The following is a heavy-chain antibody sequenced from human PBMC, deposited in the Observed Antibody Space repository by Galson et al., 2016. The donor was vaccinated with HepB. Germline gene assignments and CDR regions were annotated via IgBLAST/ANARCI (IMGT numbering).Heavy chain of an antibody. Sequence: PRLSCAAAGFTFSNFAMTWVRHAPEKGLEWVSSTDIDGTPYYAGSVKGRFTISRDNSKSTLYLQMNSLRVDDTALYYCAKGGISYATGIDLRGQGTLVTVSS. CDR3: AKGGISYATGIDL. V-gene: IGHV3-23*01. D-gene: IGHD1-14*01. CDR2: TDIDGTP. J-gene: IGHJ4*02. CDR1: GFTFSNFA.